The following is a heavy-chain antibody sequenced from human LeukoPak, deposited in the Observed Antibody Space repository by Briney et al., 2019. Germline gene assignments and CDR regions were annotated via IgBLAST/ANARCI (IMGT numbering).Heavy chain of an antibody. CDR3: VKDLSGTWSFDY. D-gene: IGHD1-26*01. V-gene: IGHV3-64D*06. CDR2: IGPNGAST. J-gene: IGHJ4*02. Sequence: GGSLRLSCSTSGFTFSNHFMHWVRQAPGKGLEYVSSIGPNGASTLYADSVKGRFTISRDNSKNALYLQLTSLRLEDTALYYCVKDLSGTWSFDYWGQGTLVTVSS. CDR1: GFTFSNHF.